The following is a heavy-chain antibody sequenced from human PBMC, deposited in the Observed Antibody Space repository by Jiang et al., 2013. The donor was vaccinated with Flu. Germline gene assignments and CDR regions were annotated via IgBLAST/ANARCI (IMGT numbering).Heavy chain of an antibody. J-gene: IGHJ6*02. CDR3: ARHMTTVTTLYYYGMDV. V-gene: IGHV3-11*01. Sequence: VQLLESGGGLVKPGGSLRLSCAASGFTFSDYYMSWIRQAPGKGLEWVSYISSSGSTIYYADSVKGRFTISRDNAKNSLYLQMNSLRAEDTAVYYCARHMTTVTTLYYYGMDVWGQGTTVTVSS. CDR2: ISSSGSTI. D-gene: IGHD4-11*01. CDR1: GFTFSDYY.